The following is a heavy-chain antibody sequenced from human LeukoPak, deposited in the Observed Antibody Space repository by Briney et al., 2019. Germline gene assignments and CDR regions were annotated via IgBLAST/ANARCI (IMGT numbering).Heavy chain of an antibody. J-gene: IGHJ4*02. D-gene: IGHD2/OR15-2a*01. CDR1: GGSIGNYY. CDR2: MYYSGSA. CDR3: ARRPLSSYYFDY. Sequence: SETLSLTCTVSGGSIGNYYWSWIRQPPGKGLEWIGYMYYSGSANYNPSLKSRVTISIDTSKNQFSLKLSSVTAADTAMYYCARRPLSSYYFDYWGQGTLVTVSS. V-gene: IGHV4-59*08.